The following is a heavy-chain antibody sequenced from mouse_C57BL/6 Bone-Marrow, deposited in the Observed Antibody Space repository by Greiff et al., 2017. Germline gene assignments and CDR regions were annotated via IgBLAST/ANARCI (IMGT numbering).Heavy chain of an antibody. D-gene: IGHD1-1*01. V-gene: IGHV14-1*01. CDR1: GFNIKDYY. Sequence: VQLQQSGAELVRPGASVKLSCTASGFNIKDYYMHWVKQRPEQGLEWIGRIDPEAGDTEYAPKFQGKATMTADTSSNTAYLRLSSLTSEDTAVYYCTAFITTDAMDYWCQGTSVTVSA. J-gene: IGHJ4*01. CDR3: TAFITTDAMDY. CDR2: IDPEAGDT.